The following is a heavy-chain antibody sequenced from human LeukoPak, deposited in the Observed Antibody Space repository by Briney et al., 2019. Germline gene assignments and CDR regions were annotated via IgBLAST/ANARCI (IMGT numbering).Heavy chain of an antibody. Sequence: GASVTVSCKASGGTFSSYAISWVRQAPGQGLEWMGGIIPIFGTANYAQEFQGRVTITADKSTSTAYMELSSLRSEDTAVYYCARTRSSSSSWYGQFDYWGQGTLVTVSS. CDR2: IIPIFGTA. CDR1: GGTFSSYA. CDR3: ARTRSSSSSWYGQFDY. J-gene: IGHJ4*02. D-gene: IGHD6-13*01. V-gene: IGHV1-69*06.